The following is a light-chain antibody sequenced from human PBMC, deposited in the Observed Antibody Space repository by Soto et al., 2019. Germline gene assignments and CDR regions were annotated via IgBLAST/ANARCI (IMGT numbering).Light chain of an antibody. Sequence: QSALTQPRSVSGSPGQSVTISCTGTSSDVGDYNYVSWYQQHPGKAPRLMIYDVTKRPSGVPDRFSGSQSGNTASLTISGLQAEDEADYYCCSYVGSYTGLFGTGTKVT. CDR2: DVT. J-gene: IGLJ1*01. CDR3: CSYVGSYTGL. V-gene: IGLV2-11*01. CDR1: SSDVGDYNY.